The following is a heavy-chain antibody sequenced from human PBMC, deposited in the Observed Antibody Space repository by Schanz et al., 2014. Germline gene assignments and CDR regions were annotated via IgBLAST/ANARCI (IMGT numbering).Heavy chain of an antibody. J-gene: IGHJ4*02. D-gene: IGHD2-2*01. CDR1: GFTFSSYS. Sequence: VQLVESGGGVVQPGRSLRLSCAASGFTFSSYSMNWVRQAPGKGLEWVSVIYSGGSTYYADSVKGRFTISRDNSKNTLYLQMNSLRAEDTAVYYCAKEKGDCSSTSCSYYFDYWGQGTLVTVSS. CDR2: IYSGGST. V-gene: IGHV3-66*01. CDR3: AKEKGDCSSTSCSYYFDY.